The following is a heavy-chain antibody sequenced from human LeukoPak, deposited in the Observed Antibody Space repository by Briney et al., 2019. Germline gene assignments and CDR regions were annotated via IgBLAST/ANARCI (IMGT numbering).Heavy chain of an antibody. CDR2: ISYDGSNK. CDR1: GFTFSSYG. Sequence: GRSLRLFCAASGFTFSSYGMHWVRQAPGKGLEWVAVISYDGSNKYYADSVKGRFTISRDNSKNTLYLQMNSLRAEDTAVYYCAKTAVAGPFDYWGQGTLVTVSS. J-gene: IGHJ4*02. CDR3: AKTAVAGPFDY. D-gene: IGHD6-19*01. V-gene: IGHV3-30*18.